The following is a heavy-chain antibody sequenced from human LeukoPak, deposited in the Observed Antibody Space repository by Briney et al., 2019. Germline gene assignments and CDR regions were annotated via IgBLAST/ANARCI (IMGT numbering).Heavy chain of an antibody. CDR2: INPNSGGT. V-gene: IGHV1-2*02. J-gene: IGHJ4*02. CDR1: GYTFTAYY. Sequence: ASVKDSCKASGYTFTAYYMHWVRQAPGQGLEWLGWINPNSGGTNYAQKFQGRVTMTRDTSITTAYMELSRLSSDDTAVYYCASSVSSRWAIIDYWGQGTLVTVPS. CDR3: ASSVSSRWAIIDY. D-gene: IGHD6-13*01.